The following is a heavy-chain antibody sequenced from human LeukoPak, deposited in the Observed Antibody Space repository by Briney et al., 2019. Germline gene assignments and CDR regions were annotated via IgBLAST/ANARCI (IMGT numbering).Heavy chain of an antibody. CDR3: ATGYCTNGVCYLDAFDI. D-gene: IGHD2-8*01. Sequence: GESLKISCKGSGYSFTSYWIGRVRQMPGKSLGGMGIIYPGDSDTRYSPSFQGQVTISADKSISTAYLQWSSLKASDTAMYYCATGYCTNGVCYLDAFDIWGQGTMVTVSS. CDR1: GYSFTSYW. J-gene: IGHJ3*02. CDR2: IYPGDSDT. V-gene: IGHV5-51*01.